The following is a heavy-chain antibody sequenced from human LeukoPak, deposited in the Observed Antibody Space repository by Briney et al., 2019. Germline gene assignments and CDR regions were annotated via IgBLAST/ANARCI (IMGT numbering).Heavy chain of an antibody. J-gene: IGHJ5*02. V-gene: IGHV1-8*01. CDR2: MNPNSGNT. CDR1: GYTFTSYD. Sequence: ASVKVSCKASGYTFTSYDINWVRQATGQGLEWMGWMNPNSGNTGYAQKFQGRVTMTRNTSISTAYMELSSLRSEDTAVYYCARIGYDSSGYSNWFDPWGQGTLVTVSS. D-gene: IGHD3-22*01. CDR3: ARIGYDSSGYSNWFDP.